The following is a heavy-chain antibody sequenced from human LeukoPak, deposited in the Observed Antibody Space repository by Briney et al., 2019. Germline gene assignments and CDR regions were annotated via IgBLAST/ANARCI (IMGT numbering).Heavy chain of an antibody. Sequence: GGSLRLSCAASEFTFSAHWMHWVRQVPGKGLVYIAYIDNDGTNTNYADSVKGRFTISRDNAKNTLYLQMNSLRVEDTAVYYCVRDRPYNCFDPWGQGTLVTVSS. D-gene: IGHD6-6*01. CDR3: VRDRPYNCFDP. CDR1: EFTFSAHW. J-gene: IGHJ5*02. CDR2: IDNDGTNT. V-gene: IGHV3-74*01.